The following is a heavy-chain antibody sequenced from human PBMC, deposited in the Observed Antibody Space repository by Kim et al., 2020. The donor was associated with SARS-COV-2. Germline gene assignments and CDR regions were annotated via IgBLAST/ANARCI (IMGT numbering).Heavy chain of an antibody. D-gene: IGHD2-21*02. CDR1: GFTFGDYA. CDR2: IRSKAYGGTT. J-gene: IGHJ4*02. V-gene: IGHV3-49*04. Sequence: GGSLRLSCTASGFTFGDYAMSWVRQAPGKGLEWVGFIRSKAYGGTTEYAASVKGRFTISRDDSKSIAYLQMNSLKTEDTAVYYCTREGPGPAPTAAKFDYWGQGTLVTVSS. CDR3: TREGPGPAPTAAKFDY.